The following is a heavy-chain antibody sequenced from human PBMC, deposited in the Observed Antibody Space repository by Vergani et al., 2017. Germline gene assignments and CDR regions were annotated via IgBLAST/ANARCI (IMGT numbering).Heavy chain of an antibody. V-gene: IGHV4-61*02. J-gene: IGHJ4*02. CDR3: ARRYLGGIVVVPADPSFDY. Sequence: QVQLQESGPGLVKPSQTLSLTCTVSGGSISSGSYYWSWIRQPAGKGLEWIGRIYTSGSTNYNPSLKSRVTISVDTSKNQFSLKLSSVTAADTAVYYCARRYLGGIVVVPADPSFDYWGQGTLVTVSS. CDR1: GGSISSGSYY. CDR2: IYTSGST. D-gene: IGHD2-2*01.